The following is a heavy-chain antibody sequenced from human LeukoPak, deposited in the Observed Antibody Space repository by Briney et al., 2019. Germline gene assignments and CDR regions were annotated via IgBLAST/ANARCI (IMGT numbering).Heavy chain of an antibody. Sequence: GGSLRLSCAASGFSFSTYWMHWVRQVPGKGPEWVSHITPDGSSTSYADSVKGRFTISRDNAKNTLYLQMNSLRAEDTAVYYCSSQISRGGNWGQGTLVTVSS. CDR3: SSQISRGGN. CDR2: ITPDGSST. D-gene: IGHD3-16*01. V-gene: IGHV3-74*01. CDR1: GFSFSTYW. J-gene: IGHJ4*02.